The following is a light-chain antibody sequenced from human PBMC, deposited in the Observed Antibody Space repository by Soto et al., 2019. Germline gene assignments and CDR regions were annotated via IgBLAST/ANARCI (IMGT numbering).Light chain of an antibody. CDR2: GAS. CDR3: LQHNSYPLT. V-gene: IGKV1-17*01. Sequence: DIQMTQSPSSLSASVGDRVTITCRASQYIRNGLAWYQQKPGKAPERLIYGASNFHSGVPSGFSGSGSGTEFTLTIDSLRPEDFATYYCLQHNSYPLTFGGGTKVDIK. J-gene: IGKJ4*01. CDR1: QYIRNG.